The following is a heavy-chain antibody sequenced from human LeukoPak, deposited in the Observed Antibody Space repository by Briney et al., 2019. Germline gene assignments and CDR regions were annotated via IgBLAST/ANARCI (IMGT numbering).Heavy chain of an antibody. CDR1: GFTFSSYW. V-gene: IGHV3-74*01. CDR2: INSDGSST. Sequence: GSLRLSCAASGFTFSSYWMHWVRQAPGRGLVWVSRINSDGSSTSYADSVKGRFTISRDNAKNTLYLQMNSLRAEDTAVYYCARVASSSWDSEFDYWGQGTLVTVSS. J-gene: IGHJ4*02. D-gene: IGHD6-13*01. CDR3: ARVASSSWDSEFDY.